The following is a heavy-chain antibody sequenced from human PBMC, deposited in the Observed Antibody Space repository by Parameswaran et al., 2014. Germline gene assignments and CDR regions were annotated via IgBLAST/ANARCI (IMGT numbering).Heavy chain of an antibody. J-gene: IGHJ4*02. D-gene: IGHD4-17*01. CDR2: INWNGGST. CDR3: ARHRTLVTTDAFFDY. Sequence: RWIRQPPGKGLEWVSGINWNGGSTGYADSVKGRFTISRDNAKNSLYLQMNSLRAEDTALYYCARHRTLVTTDAFFDYWGQGTLVTVSS. V-gene: IGHV3-20*03.